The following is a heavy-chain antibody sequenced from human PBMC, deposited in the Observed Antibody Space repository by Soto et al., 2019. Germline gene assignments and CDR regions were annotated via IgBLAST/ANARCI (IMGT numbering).Heavy chain of an antibody. V-gene: IGHV3-30*03. CDR2: TTYDGGIK. CDR3: AGALENPYFYYGLNV. J-gene: IGHJ6*02. CDR1: GFSFSSYG. Sequence: HPGGSLRLSCAASGFSFSSYGMEWVRLAPGKGLEWVAATTYDGGIKHYVDSVKGRFTISIDNSKNTLDLQMNSLRVEDTATYYCAGALENPYFYYGLNVWGQGTTVTVSS. D-gene: IGHD1-1*01.